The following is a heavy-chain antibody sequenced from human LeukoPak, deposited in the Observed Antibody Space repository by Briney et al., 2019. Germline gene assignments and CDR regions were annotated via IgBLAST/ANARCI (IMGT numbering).Heavy chain of an antibody. CDR2: INPNSGGT. J-gene: IGHJ4*02. Sequence: ASVKVSCKSSGYTFTGYYMHWVRQAPGQGLEWMGRINPNSGGTNYAQKFQGRVTMTRDTSISTTYMELSRLRSDDTDVYYCARDPSSSWTYYFDYWGQGTLVTVSS. CDR1: GYTFTGYY. CDR3: ARDPSSSWTYYFDY. V-gene: IGHV1-2*05. D-gene: IGHD6-13*01.